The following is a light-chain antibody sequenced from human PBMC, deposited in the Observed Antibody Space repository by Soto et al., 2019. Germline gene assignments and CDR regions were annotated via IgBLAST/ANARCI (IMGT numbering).Light chain of an antibody. CDR1: QSVSSN. CDR2: GAS. J-gene: IGKJ1*01. CDR3: QQYSNWPPWT. V-gene: IGKV3-15*01. Sequence: EIVMTQSPATLSVSPGERATLSCGASQSVSSNLAWYQRKPGQAPRLLIYGASTRATGIPARFSGSGSGTEFTLTISGLQSEDFAVYYCQQYSNWPPWTFGPGTKVDIK.